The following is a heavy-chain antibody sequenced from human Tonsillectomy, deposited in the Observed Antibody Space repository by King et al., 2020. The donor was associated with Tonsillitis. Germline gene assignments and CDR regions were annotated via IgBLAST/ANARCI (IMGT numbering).Heavy chain of an antibody. Sequence: VQLVESGGGLVQPGGSLRLSCAASGFTFSSYAMSWVRQAPGKGLEWVSAISGSGGSTYYADSVKGRFTISRANSKNTLYLQMNSLRAEDTAVYYCAKDNRMVRGVIPYYFDYWGQGTLVTVSS. D-gene: IGHD3-10*01. J-gene: IGHJ4*02. V-gene: IGHV3-23*04. CDR2: ISGSGGST. CDR3: AKDNRMVRGVIPYYFDY. CDR1: GFTFSSYA.